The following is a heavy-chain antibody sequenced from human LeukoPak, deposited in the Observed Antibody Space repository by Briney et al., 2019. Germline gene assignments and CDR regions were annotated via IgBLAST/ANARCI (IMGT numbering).Heavy chain of an antibody. CDR3: ARTSSGFRYGMDV. J-gene: IGHJ6*02. D-gene: IGHD3-10*01. V-gene: IGHV4-34*01. Sequence: SETLSLTCAVYGGSFSGYYWSWIRQPPGKGLEWIGEINHSGSTNYNPSLKSRVTISVDTSKNQFSLKLSSVTAADTAVYYCARTSSGFRYGMDVWGQGTTVTVSS. CDR1: GGSFSGYY. CDR2: INHSGST.